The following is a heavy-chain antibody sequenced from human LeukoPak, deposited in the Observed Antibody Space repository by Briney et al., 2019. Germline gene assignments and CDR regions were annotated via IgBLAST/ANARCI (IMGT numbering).Heavy chain of an antibody. CDR1: GYTLTELS. D-gene: IGHD1-26*01. J-gene: IGHJ3*01. CDR2: FDPEDGET. CDR3: ATDSVYSGSQLG. V-gene: IGHV1-24*01. Sequence: ASVKVSCKGSGYTLTELSMHWVRQAPGKGLEWMGGFDPEDGETIYAQKFQGRVTMTEDTSTDTAYMELSSLRSEDTAVYYCATDSVYSGSQLGWGQGTMVTVSS.